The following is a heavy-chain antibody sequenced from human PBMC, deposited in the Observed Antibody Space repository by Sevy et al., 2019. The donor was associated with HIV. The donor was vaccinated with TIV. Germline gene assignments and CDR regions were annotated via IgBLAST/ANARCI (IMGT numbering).Heavy chain of an antibody. CDR1: GFTFSSYS. Sequence: GGSLRLSCAASGFTFSSYSMNWVRQAPGKGLEWVSSISSSSSYIYYADSVKGRFTISRDNAKNSLYLQRNSLRAEDTAVYYCARAGWWGDIVVVVAATSDYWGQGTLVTVSS. CDR3: ARAGWWGDIVVVVAATSDY. J-gene: IGHJ4*02. V-gene: IGHV3-21*01. CDR2: ISSSSSYI. D-gene: IGHD2-15*01.